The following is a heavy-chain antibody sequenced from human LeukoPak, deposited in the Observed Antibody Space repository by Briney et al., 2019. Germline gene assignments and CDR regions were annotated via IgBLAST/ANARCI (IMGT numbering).Heavy chain of an antibody. CDR1: GFPFSNYA. D-gene: IGHD5-18*01. CDR3: AKNAGYSYGLYYFDY. Sequence: GGSLRLSCAASGFPFSNYAMSWVRQAPGKGLEWVSSLISSGAVTYYADSVKGRFTISRDNSKNTVHLQMDSPRAEDSAVYYCAKNAGYSYGLYYFDYWGQGTLVTVSS. V-gene: IGHV3-23*01. CDR2: LISSGAVT. J-gene: IGHJ4*02.